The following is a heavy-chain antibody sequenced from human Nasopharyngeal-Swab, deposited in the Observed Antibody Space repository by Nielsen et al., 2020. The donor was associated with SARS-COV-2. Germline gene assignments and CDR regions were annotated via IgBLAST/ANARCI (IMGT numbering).Heavy chain of an antibody. V-gene: IGHV3-21*01. CDR2: ISGSGSYV. CDR3: ARIAGGGPIYYYYMDV. D-gene: IGHD6-13*01. Sequence: GGSLRLSCAGSGFTFNTYSMIWVRQVPGEGLEWVSSISGSGSYVYYADSVKGRFTIPKDSAKNSLYLQMNSLRAEDTAVYFCARIAGGGPIYYYYMDVWGTGTTVTVSS. CDR1: GFTFNTYS. J-gene: IGHJ6*03.